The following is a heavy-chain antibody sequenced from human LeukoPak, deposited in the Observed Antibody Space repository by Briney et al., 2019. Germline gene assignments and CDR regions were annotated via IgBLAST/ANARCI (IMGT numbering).Heavy chain of an antibody. V-gene: IGHV4-39*01. CDR2: INYSGRT. CDR3: ARNPSLHIVVVTAIDY. D-gene: IGHD2-21*02. CDR1: GDSISSSSYY. J-gene: IGHJ4*02. Sequence: SETLSLTCTVSGDSISSSSYYWGWIRQPPGKGLEWIGNINYSGRTYYNPSLKSRVTISVDTSKNQFSLKLSSVTAADTAVYYCARNPSLHIVVVTAIDYWGLGTLVTVSS.